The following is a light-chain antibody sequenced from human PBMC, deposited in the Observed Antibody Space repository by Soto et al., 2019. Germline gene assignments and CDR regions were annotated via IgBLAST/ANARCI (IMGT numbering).Light chain of an antibody. CDR1: SSDVGSYNY. CDR3: SSYTSSSTL. V-gene: IGLV2-14*01. CDR2: EVS. J-gene: IGLJ1*01. Sequence: QSFLTHSASLSGSPGQSLTISCTGTSSDVGSYNYVSWYQQHPGKAPKLMIYEVSDRPSGISSRFSGSKSGNTASLTISGLQTEDEADYYCSSYTSSSTLFGTGTKVTVL.